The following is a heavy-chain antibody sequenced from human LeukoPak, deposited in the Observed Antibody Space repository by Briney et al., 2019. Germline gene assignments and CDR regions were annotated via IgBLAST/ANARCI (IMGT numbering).Heavy chain of an antibody. CDR3: AGHPAGGDVVVPAAFDP. CDR1: GYTLTELS. CDR2: FDPEDGET. J-gene: IGHJ5*02. V-gene: IGHV1-24*01. D-gene: IGHD2-2*01. Sequence: ASVKVSCKVSGYTLTELSMHWVRQAPGKGLEWMGGFDPEDGETIYAQKFQGRVTMTEDTSTDTAYMELSSLRSEDTAVYYCAGHPAGGDVVVPAAFDPWGQGTLVTVSS.